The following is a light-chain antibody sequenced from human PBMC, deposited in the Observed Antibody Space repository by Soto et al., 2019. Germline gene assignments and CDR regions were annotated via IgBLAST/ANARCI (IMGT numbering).Light chain of an antibody. CDR1: SSNIGSKP. CDR3: ATWDDSLKGPV. J-gene: IGLJ3*02. Sequence: QSVLTQPPSVSGTPGQRVTISCSGSSSNIGSKPINWYQHLPGTAPKLLIFTNNRRPSGVPDRFSGSKSGTSGSLAITGLQSDDEADYYWATWDDSLKGPVFGGGTKLTVL. V-gene: IGLV1-44*01. CDR2: TNN.